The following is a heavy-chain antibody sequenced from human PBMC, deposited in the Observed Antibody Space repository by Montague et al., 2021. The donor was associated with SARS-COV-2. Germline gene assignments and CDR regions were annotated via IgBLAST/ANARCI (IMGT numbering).Heavy chain of an antibody. V-gene: IGHV4-31*03. CDR2: IYYSGST. CDR1: GGSISSDYYY. J-gene: IGHJ5*02. D-gene: IGHD6-13*01. Sequence: TLSLTCTVSGGSISSDYYYWSWIRQHPGKGLEWIGNIYYSGSTYYNPSPKSRVTISVDTSKNQFSLKLNSVTAADTAVYYCAKIREQLVRRWLDPWGQGTLVTVSS. CDR3: AKIREQLVRRWLDP.